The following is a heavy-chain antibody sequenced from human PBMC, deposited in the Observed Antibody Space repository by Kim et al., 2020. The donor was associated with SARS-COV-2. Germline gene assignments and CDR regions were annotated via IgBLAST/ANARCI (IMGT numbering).Heavy chain of an antibody. V-gene: IGHV3-30*02. Sequence: ADHVKSRFTITRDDSTNTRYLRMNRLRAEETAVYYCAKSMLPTQRGYFDAWGQGTLVTVSS. J-gene: IGHJ4*02. CDR3: AKSMLPTQRGYFDA. D-gene: IGHD3-10*02.